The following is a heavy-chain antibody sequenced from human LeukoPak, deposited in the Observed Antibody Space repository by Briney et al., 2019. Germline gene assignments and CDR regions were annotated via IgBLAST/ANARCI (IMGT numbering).Heavy chain of an antibody. CDR2: IEPSDYYT. CDR3: ARSGGGIVVVPAAMKWAFDI. V-gene: IGHV5-10-1*01. CDR1: GYSLTSYL. J-gene: IGHJ3*02. D-gene: IGHD2-2*01. Sequence: GESLKIYCNGSGYSLTSYLLSWVRQMPREGLEWMGGIEPSDYYTNYSASFQGHHTISADKSIGTAYRQCSSLKAPDTAMYYCARSGGGIVVVPAAMKWAFDILVEGTMVSVCS.